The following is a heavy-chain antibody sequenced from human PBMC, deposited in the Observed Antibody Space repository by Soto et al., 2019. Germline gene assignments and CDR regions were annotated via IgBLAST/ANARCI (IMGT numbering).Heavy chain of an antibody. CDR1: GGSISSSSCY. D-gene: IGHD2-15*01. V-gene: IGHV4-39*01. J-gene: IGHJ4*02. CDR2: IYYSGST. CDR3: ATSFYCSGGSCYNPPYYFDY. Sequence: LEILSLTCTVSGGSISSSSCYWGWIRQPPGKGLEWIGSIYYSGSTYYNPSLKSRVTISVDTSKNQFSLKLSSVTAADTAVYYCATSFYCSGGSCYNPPYYFDYWGQGTLVTVSS.